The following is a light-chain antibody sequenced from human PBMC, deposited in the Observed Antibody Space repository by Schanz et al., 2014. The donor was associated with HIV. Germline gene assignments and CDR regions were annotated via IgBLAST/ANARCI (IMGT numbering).Light chain of an antibody. CDR2: EVR. V-gene: IGLV2-8*01. CDR3: SSYADINNLV. CDR1: SGDVGPYDY. J-gene: IGLJ2*01. Sequence: QSALTQPASVSGSPGQSITISCTGSSGDVGPYDYLSWYQQHPGQAPKLMIYEVRKRPSGVPDRFSGSKSGNTASLTVSGLQAEDEADYYCSSYADINNLVFGGGTKLTVL.